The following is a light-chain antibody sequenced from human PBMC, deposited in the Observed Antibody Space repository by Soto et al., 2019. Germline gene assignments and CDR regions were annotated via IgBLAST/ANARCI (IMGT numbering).Light chain of an antibody. Sequence: EIVLTPSPGPLSLSPGERAPLSCRASQSVSSSYLAWYQQKPGQAPRLLIYGASSRATGIPDRFSGSGSGTDFTLTISRLEPEDFAVYYCQQYGSSPPWTFGQGTKVEIK. CDR1: QSVSSSY. V-gene: IGKV3-20*01. CDR2: GAS. CDR3: QQYGSSPPWT. J-gene: IGKJ1*01.